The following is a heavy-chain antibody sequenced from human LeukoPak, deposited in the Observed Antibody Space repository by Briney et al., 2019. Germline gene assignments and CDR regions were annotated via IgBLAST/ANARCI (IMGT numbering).Heavy chain of an antibody. V-gene: IGHV1-69*04. Sequence: GASVKVSCKASGGTFSSYAIRWVRQAPGQGREWMGRIIPILGIANYAQKFQGRVTITADKSTSTAYMEPSSLRSEDTAVYYCARDSGGATTGYFDYWGQGTLVTVSS. CDR1: GGTFSSYA. CDR3: ARDSGGATTGYFDY. CDR2: IIPILGIA. J-gene: IGHJ4*02. D-gene: IGHD1-26*01.